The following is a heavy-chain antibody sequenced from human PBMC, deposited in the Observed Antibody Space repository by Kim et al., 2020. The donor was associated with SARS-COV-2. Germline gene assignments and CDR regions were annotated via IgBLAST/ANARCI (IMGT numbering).Heavy chain of an antibody. Sequence: SETLSLTCAVYGGSFSGYYWSWIRQPPGKGLEWIGEINHSGSTNYNPSLKSRVTISVDTSKNQFSLKLSSVTAADTAVYYCARAGSGYDFSPYNWFDPRG. V-gene: IGHV4-34*01. J-gene: IGHJ5*02. CDR3: ARAGSGYDFSPYNWFDP. D-gene: IGHD5-12*01. CDR2: INHSGST. CDR1: GGSFSGYY.